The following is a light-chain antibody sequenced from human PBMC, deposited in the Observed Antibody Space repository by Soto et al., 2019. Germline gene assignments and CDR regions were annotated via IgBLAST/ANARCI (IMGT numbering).Light chain of an antibody. J-gene: IGKJ2*01. V-gene: IGKV2-30*01. CDR1: QSLAYSDGNTY. Sequence: DVVMTQSPLSLPVTLGQPASISCRSSQSLAYSDGNTYLNWFQQRPGQSPRRLIYKVSNRDSGVPDRCSGSGSGNDFTLKISRVEAEDVGVYYCMQGTHWPPYTFGQGTKLEIK. CDR2: KVS. CDR3: MQGTHWPPYT.